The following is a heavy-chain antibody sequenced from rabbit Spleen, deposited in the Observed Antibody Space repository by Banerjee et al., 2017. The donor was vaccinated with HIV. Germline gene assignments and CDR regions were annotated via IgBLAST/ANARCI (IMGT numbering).Heavy chain of an antibody. D-gene: IGHD1-1*01. CDR1: GVSFSSSSY. Sequence: QEQLVESGGGLVQPGGSLTLTCKASGVSFSSSSYVCWVRQAPGKGLEWIACIDSGSSGFTYFATWAKGRFTCSKTSSTTVTLQMTRLTAADTATYFCARDTSSSFSSYGMDLWGPGTLVTVS. V-gene: IGHV1S45*01. CDR3: ARDTSSSFSSYGMDL. J-gene: IGHJ6*01. CDR2: IDSGSSGFT.